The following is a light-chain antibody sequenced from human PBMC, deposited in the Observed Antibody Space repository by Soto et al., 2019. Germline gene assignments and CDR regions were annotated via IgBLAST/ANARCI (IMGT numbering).Light chain of an antibody. Sequence: QSVLTQPRSVSGSPGQSVTISCTGTSSDVGVYNYVSWYQQYPGKAPKTMIYDVSKRPSGVPDRFSGSKSDNTASLTISGLQAEDEADYYRCSYAGSYTFVFGIGTKVTVL. J-gene: IGLJ1*01. CDR3: CSYAGSYTFV. V-gene: IGLV2-11*01. CDR2: DVS. CDR1: SSDVGVYNY.